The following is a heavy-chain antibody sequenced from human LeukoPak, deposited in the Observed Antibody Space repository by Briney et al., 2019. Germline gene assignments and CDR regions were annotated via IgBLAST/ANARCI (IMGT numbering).Heavy chain of an antibody. Sequence: GGSLRLSCAASGFAFGHYTMHWVRQAPGKGLEWVSLISWDGGNTYYADSVKGRFTISRDNAKNSLYLQMNSLRAEDTAVYYCARVGRKWLRLREYYYYYMDVWGKGTTVTVSS. CDR1: GFAFGHYT. D-gene: IGHD5-12*01. V-gene: IGHV3-43*01. CDR2: ISWDGGNT. J-gene: IGHJ6*03. CDR3: ARVGRKWLRLREYYYYYMDV.